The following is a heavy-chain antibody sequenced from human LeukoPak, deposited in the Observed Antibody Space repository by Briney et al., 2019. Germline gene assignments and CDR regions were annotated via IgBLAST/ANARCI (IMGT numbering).Heavy chain of an antibody. J-gene: IGHJ6*03. CDR3: ARGGDGRDYYYYMDV. V-gene: IGHV1-46*01. CDR2: INPSGGST. CDR1: GYTFTTYG. D-gene: IGHD3-10*02. Sequence: ASVKVSYKASGYTFTTYGINWVRQAPGQGLEWMGIINPSGGSTSYAQKFQGRVTMTRDTSTSTVYMELSSLRSEDTAVYYCARGGDGRDYYYYMDVWGKGTTVTVSS.